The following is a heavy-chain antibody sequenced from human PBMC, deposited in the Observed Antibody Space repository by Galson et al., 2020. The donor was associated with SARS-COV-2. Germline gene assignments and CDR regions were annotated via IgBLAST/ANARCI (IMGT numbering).Heavy chain of an antibody. J-gene: IGHJ6*02. Sequence: SGPTLVKPTQTLTLTCTFSGFSLSTSGMCVSWIRQPPGKALEWLALIDWDDDKYYSTSLKTRLTISKDTSKNQVVLTMTNMDPVDTATYYCARSVVVAPWYYYYYGMDVWGQGTTVTVSS. V-gene: IGHV2-70*01. CDR2: IDWDDDK. CDR1: GFSLSTSGMC. CDR3: ARSVVVAPWYYYYYGMDV. D-gene: IGHD2-15*01.